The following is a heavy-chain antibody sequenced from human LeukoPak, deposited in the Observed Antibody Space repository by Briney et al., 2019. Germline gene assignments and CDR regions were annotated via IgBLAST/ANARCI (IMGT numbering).Heavy chain of an antibody. Sequence: TLSLXCTVSGDSINSLDLWSWVRQPPGKGLEWIGEMYLSGTTHSNPSVKSRVTISIDKSKNQFFLNLSSVTAADTAVYYCAGLVGRYSSGLYYYYFDYWGQGTLVTVSS. CDR2: MYLSGTT. CDR3: AGLVGRYSSGLYYYYFDY. D-gene: IGHD3-22*01. CDR1: GDSINSLDL. V-gene: IGHV4-4*02. J-gene: IGHJ4*02.